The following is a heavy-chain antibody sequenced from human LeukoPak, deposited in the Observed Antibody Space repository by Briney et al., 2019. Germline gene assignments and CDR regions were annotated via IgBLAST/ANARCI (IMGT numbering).Heavy chain of an antibody. CDR1: GFTFSSYG. D-gene: IGHD3-10*01. J-gene: IGHJ4*02. CDR3: ARSLTMVRAYGY. CDR2: IQYDGSNK. V-gene: IGHV3-30*02. Sequence: PGGSLRLSCAASGFTFSSYGMHWVRQAPGKGLEWVTFIQYDGSNKYYADSVKGRFTISRDNSKNTVYLQMNSLRTEDTAVYYCARSLTMVRAYGYWGQGTLVTVSS.